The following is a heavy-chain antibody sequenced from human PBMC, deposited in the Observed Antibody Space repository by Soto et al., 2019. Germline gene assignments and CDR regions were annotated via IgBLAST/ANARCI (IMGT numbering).Heavy chain of an antibody. J-gene: IGHJ4*02. CDR3: AREVVGATTVDYFDY. CDR1: GFTFSSYG. Sequence: QVQLVESGGGVVQPGRSLRLSCAASGFTFSSYGMHWVRQAPGKGLEWVAVIWYDGSNKYYADSVKGRFAISRDNSKNTLYLQMNSLRAEDTAVYYCAREVVGATTVDYFDYWGQGTLVTVSS. V-gene: IGHV3-33*01. CDR2: IWYDGSNK. D-gene: IGHD1-26*01.